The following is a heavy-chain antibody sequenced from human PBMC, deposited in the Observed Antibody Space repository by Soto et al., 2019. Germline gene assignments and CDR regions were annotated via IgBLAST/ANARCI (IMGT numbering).Heavy chain of an antibody. Sequence: PSETLSLTCAVSGYSISSGYYWGWIRQPPGKGLEWIGSIYHSGSTYYNPSLKSRVTISVDTFKNQSYLKLSSVTAADTAVYYCARVPFGGATYFDYWGQGTLVTVSS. V-gene: IGHV4-38-2*01. D-gene: IGHD3-16*01. CDR3: ARVPFGGATYFDY. CDR2: IYHSGST. CDR1: GYSISSGYY. J-gene: IGHJ4*02.